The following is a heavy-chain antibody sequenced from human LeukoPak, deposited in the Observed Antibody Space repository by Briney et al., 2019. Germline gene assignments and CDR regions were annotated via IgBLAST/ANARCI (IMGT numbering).Heavy chain of an antibody. J-gene: IGHJ4*02. Sequence: GGSLRLSCAASGIIFSNYWMHWVRQAPGKGMVWVSRINRDGSSTSYADSVKGRFTISRDNAKNTLYLQMNSLRAEDTAVYYCARGGGYSYGSFDYWGQGTLVTVSS. CDR2: INRDGSST. V-gene: IGHV3-74*01. CDR3: ARGGGYSYGSFDY. D-gene: IGHD5-18*01. CDR1: GIIFSNYW.